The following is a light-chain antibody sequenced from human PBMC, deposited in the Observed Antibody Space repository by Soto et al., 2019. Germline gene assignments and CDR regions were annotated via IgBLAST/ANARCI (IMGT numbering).Light chain of an antibody. Sequence: EIVLTQSPGTLSLSPGERATLSCSASQSVSSSYLAWYQQKPGQAPRLLIYGASSRATGIPDRFSGSVSGTDFTLTISSLEPQDFAGYYCQQYGSTPPITFGHGTRLDIK. V-gene: IGKV3-20*01. J-gene: IGKJ5*01. CDR3: QQYGSTPPIT. CDR1: QSVSSSY. CDR2: GAS.